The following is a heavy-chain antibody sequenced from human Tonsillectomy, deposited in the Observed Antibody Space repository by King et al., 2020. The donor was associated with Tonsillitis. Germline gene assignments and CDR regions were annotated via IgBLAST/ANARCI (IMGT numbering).Heavy chain of an antibody. J-gene: IGHJ4*02. CDR3: ARDKRGYDPARFDY. V-gene: IGHV3-21*01. D-gene: IGHD5-12*01. CDR2: ISSSSSYI. CDR1: GFTFSSYS. Sequence: VQLVESGGGLVKPGGSLRLSCAASGFTFSSYSMNWVRQAPGKGLEWVSSISSSSSYIYYADSVKGRFTISRDNAKNSLYLQMNSLRAEDTAVYYCARDKRGYDPARFDYWGQGTLVTVSS.